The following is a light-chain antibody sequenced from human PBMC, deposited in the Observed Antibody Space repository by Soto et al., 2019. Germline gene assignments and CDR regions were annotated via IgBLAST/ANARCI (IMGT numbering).Light chain of an antibody. J-gene: IGKJ2*01. V-gene: IGKV1-12*01. CDR2: AAS. CDR3: QQTSSFPLYT. CDR1: QGISRW. Sequence: DIPMTQSPSSVSASVGDRVTITCRASQGISRWLAWYQQKPGKAPNLLISAASSLQSGVPSRFSGSGSGTDFTLTSSGLQPEDFATYYCQQTSSFPLYTFGQGTKVQIK.